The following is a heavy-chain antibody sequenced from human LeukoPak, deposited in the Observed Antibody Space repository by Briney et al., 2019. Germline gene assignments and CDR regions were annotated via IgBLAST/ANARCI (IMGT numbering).Heavy chain of an antibody. Sequence: GRSLRLSCATSGXTFSTYAMHWVRQAPGKGLEWVSVISYDGSNKYYADSVKGRFTISRDNSKNTLYLQMYSLRAEDTAVYYCARDYYDSSGQRSWYYFDYWGQGTLVAVSS. CDR1: GXTFSTYA. V-gene: IGHV3-30-3*01. CDR2: ISYDGSNK. D-gene: IGHD3-22*01. J-gene: IGHJ4*02. CDR3: ARDYYDSSGQRSWYYFDY.